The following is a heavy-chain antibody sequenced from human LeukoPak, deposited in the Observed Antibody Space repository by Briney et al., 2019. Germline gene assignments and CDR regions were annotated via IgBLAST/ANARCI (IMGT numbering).Heavy chain of an antibody. J-gene: IGHJ4*02. V-gene: IGHV4-34*01. CDR3: ARDSDSGFQ. D-gene: IGHD3-16*01. CDR1: GGSFSFYF. Sequence: SETLSLTCTASGGSFSFYFWHWIRQPPGEGLDWIGEIDNRGSTQYKPSLRSRGIVSIDTSGNHFSLKLTSVTDADTAVYFCARDSDSGFQWGQGMLVTVSS. CDR2: IDNRGST.